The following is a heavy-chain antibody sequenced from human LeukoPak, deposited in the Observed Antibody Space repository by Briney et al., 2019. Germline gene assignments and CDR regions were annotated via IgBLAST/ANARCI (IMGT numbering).Heavy chain of an antibody. D-gene: IGHD5-12*01. Sequence: ASVKVSCKASGYTLTNYALNWVRQAPGQGLEWMGWINPNSGGTNYAQKFQGWVTMTRDTSISTAYMELSRLRSDDTAVYYCARERSVRGGYNYFDYWGQGTLVTVSS. CDR3: ARERSVRGGYNYFDY. V-gene: IGHV1-2*04. J-gene: IGHJ4*02. CDR2: INPNSGGT. CDR1: GYTLTNYA.